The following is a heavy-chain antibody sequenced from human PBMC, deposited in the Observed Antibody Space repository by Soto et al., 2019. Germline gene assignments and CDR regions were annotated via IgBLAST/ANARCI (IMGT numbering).Heavy chain of an antibody. D-gene: IGHD3-3*01. V-gene: IGHV3-23*01. CDR1: GFTFSSYA. CDR3: ARTPHHLYDFWSGYPHHYYYGMDV. Sequence: PGGSLRLSCAASGFTFSSYAMSWVRQAPGKGLEWVSAISGSGGSTYYADSVKGRFTISRDNSKNTLYLQMNSLRAEDTAVYYCARTPHHLYDFWSGYPHHYYYGMDVWGQGTTVTVSS. J-gene: IGHJ6*02. CDR2: ISGSGGST.